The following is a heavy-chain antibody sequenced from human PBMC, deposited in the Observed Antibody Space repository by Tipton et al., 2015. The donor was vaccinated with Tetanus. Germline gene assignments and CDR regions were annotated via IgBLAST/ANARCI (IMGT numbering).Heavy chain of an antibody. Sequence: QLVQSGPEVKKPGASVRVSCKASGYTFTTYLIHWVRQAPGQGLEWMGIINPGDGVKMYAQKFQGRGTMTRYTSTRTVYMDLRSVEAEDSAVYYCARARSGGLFEHWXXGTLVTVSS. CDR3: ARARSGGLFEH. J-gene: IGHJ4*02. CDR1: GYTFTTYL. V-gene: IGHV1-46*01. D-gene: IGHD4-23*01. CDR2: INPGDGVK.